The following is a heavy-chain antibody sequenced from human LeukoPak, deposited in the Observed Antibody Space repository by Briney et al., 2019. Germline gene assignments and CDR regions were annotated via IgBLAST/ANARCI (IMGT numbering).Heavy chain of an antibody. J-gene: IGHJ4*02. CDR3: ARLYYDSSGSFAY. CDR1: GFTFSSYW. V-gene: IGHV3-74*01. D-gene: IGHD3-22*01. Sequence: GGSLRLSCAASGFTFSSYWMHWVRQVPGRGLVWVSRVNSDGYSTSYADSVKGRFTISRDNAKNSLYLQTNSLRAEDTAVYYCARLYYDSSGSFAYWGQGTLVTVSS. CDR2: VNSDGYST.